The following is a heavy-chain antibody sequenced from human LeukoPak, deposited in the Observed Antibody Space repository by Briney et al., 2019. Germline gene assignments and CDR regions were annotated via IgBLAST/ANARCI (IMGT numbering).Heavy chain of an antibody. CDR3: ARYSGSYNWYFDL. Sequence: ASVKVSCKASGYTFTGYYIHWVRQAPGQGLEWMGWINPTSGGTKSAQKFEGRVTMTRDTSVSTAYMELNSLRSDDTAVYYCARYSGSYNWYFDLWGRGTLVTVSS. V-gene: IGHV1-2*02. D-gene: IGHD1-26*01. CDR1: GYTFTGYY. CDR2: INPTSGGT. J-gene: IGHJ2*01.